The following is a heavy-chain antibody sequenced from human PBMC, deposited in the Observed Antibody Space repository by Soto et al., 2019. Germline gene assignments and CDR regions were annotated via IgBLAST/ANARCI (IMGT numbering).Heavy chain of an antibody. CDR1: GFTFSSYA. J-gene: IGHJ4*02. V-gene: IGHV3-30-3*01. CDR2: ISYDGSNK. D-gene: IGHD3-3*01. Sequence: QVQLVESGGGVVQPGRSLRLSCAASGFTFSSYAMHWVRQAPGKGLEWVAVISYDGSNKYYADSVKGRFTISRDNFNDTLYLQMNSLRAEDTAVYYCARAYYDFWSGYFPADYWGQGTLVTVSS. CDR3: ARAYYDFWSGYFPADY.